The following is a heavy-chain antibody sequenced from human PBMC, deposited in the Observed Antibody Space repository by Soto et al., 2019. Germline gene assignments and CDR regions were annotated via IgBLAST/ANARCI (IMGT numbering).Heavy chain of an antibody. Sequence: QVQLVESGGGVVQPGGSLRLSCAASGLTFSTYGLHWVRQAPGKGLEWVALISYDGIHKYYTDSVKGRFTISRDNSKNTLYLQMNSLRAEDTAVYYCASAHSFGRAFDIWGQGTMVTVSS. D-gene: IGHD2-15*01. CDR2: ISYDGIHK. CDR1: GLTFSTYG. J-gene: IGHJ3*02. V-gene: IGHV3-30-3*01. CDR3: ASAHSFGRAFDI.